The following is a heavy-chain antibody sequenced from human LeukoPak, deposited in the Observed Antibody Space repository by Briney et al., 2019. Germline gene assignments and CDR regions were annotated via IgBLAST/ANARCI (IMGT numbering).Heavy chain of an antibody. CDR2: IIPVYSIS. J-gene: IGHJ6*03. CDR1: GGSFNDYA. D-gene: IGHD3-10*01. Sequence: GSSVTVSCKASGGSFNDYAVSWVRQAPGQGLEWMGGIIPVYSISSYAQNFEDRVTLTADASTSSAYMELRSVTSDDTAVYYCASGEFYRDAEYSYYYYMDVWGTGTTVTVSS. V-gene: IGHV1-69*01. CDR3: ASGEFYRDAEYSYYYYMDV.